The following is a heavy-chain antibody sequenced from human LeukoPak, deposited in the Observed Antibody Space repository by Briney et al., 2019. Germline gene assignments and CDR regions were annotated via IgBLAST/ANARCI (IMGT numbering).Heavy chain of an antibody. Sequence: SETLSLTCAVYGGSFSGYYWSWICQPPGKGLEWIGEINHSGSTNYNPSLKSRVTISVDTSKNQFSLKLSSVTAADTAVYYCARQKGGSYLYYFDYWGQGTLVTVSS. CDR1: GGSFSGYY. CDR3: ARQKGGSYLYYFDY. D-gene: IGHD1-26*01. V-gene: IGHV4-34*01. CDR2: INHSGST. J-gene: IGHJ4*02.